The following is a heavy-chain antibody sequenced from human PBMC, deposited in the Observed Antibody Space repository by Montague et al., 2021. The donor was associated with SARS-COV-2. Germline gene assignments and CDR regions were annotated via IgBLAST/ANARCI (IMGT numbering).Heavy chain of an antibody. J-gene: IGHJ6*02. Sequence: SETLSLTCTVSGGSIGSSSYYRGWIRQPPGKGLEWIGSIYYSGSTYYNPSLKSRVTISVDTSKNQFSLKLSSVTAADTAVYYCARHASYDYSKDLYYYYYYGMDVWGQGTTVTVSS. CDR3: ARHASYDYSKDLYYYYYYGMDV. D-gene: IGHD4-11*01. CDR1: GGSIGSSSYY. CDR2: IYYSGST. V-gene: IGHV4-39*01.